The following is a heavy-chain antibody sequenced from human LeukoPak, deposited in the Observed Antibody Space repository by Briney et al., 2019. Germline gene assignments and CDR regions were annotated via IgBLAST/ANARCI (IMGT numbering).Heavy chain of an antibody. J-gene: IGHJ4*02. CDR2: IIPILGIA. V-gene: IGHV1-69*04. Sequence: GASVKVSYKASGYTFTSYGISWVRQAPGQGLEWMGRIIPILGIANYAQKFQGRVTITADKSTSTAYMELSSLRSEDTAVYYCARVPFGVTDRGNWGQGTLVTVSS. CDR1: GYTFTSYG. D-gene: IGHD3-10*01. CDR3: ARVPFGVTDRGN.